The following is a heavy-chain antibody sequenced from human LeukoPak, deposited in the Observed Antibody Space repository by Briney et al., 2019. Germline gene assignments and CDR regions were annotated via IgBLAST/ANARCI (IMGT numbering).Heavy chain of an antibody. CDR1: GFTFSSYS. V-gene: IGHV3-21*06. CDR3: AGRPYCTKGICNLSYYFDY. J-gene: IGHJ4*01. Sequence: GGSLRLSCTASGFTFSSYSMNWVRQAPGKGLEWVSSISSGSSYIYYADSVRGRFTVSRDNVNSSLFLQMNSLRAEDTAVYYCAGRPYCTKGICNLSYYFDYWGQGTLVTVSS. D-gene: IGHD2-8*01. CDR2: ISSGSSYI.